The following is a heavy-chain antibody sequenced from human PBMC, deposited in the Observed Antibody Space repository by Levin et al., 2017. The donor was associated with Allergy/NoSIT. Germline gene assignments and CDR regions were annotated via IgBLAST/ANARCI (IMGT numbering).Heavy chain of an antibody. CDR2: ISSSSTYI. Sequence: GESLKISCAASGFTFSGYTLNWVRQAPGKGLEWVSSISSSSTYIYHADSLKGRFTISRDDAKNSLSLQMNSLRVEDTAVYYCASDGSYDTLDIWGQGTMVTVSS. CDR3: ASDGSYDTLDI. CDR1: GFTFSGYT. V-gene: IGHV3-21*01. D-gene: IGHD6-6*01. J-gene: IGHJ3*02.